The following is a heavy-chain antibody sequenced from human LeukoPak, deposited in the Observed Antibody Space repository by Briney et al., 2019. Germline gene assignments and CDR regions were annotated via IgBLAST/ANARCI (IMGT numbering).Heavy chain of an antibody. CDR2: FDPEDGET. J-gene: IGHJ5*02. V-gene: IGHV1-24*01. Sequence: ASVKVSCKVSRYTLTELSMHWVRQAPGKGLEWMGGFDPEDGETIYAQKFQGRVTMTEDTSTDTAYMELSSLRSEDTAVYYCATVVDSSGYPTRLNWFDPWGQGTLVTVSS. CDR1: RYTLTELS. CDR3: ATVVDSSGYPTRLNWFDP. D-gene: IGHD3-22*01.